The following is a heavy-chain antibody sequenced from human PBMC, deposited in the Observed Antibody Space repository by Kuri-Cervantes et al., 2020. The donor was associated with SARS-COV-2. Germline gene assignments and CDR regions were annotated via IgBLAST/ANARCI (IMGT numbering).Heavy chain of an antibody. J-gene: IGHJ5*02. V-gene: IGHV4-59*12. CDR1: GDSISGNY. CDR2: IYYSGST. CDR3: ARCVRSYNWFDP. D-gene: IGHD3-10*01. Sequence: SETLSLTCIVSGDSISGNYWNWIRQPPGKGLEWIGYIYYSGSTNYNPSLKSRVTISVDTSKNQFSLKLSSVTAADTAVYYCARCVRSYNWFDPWGQGTLVTVSS.